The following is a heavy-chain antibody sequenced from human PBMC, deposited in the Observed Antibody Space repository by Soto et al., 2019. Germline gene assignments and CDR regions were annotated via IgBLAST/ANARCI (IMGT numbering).Heavy chain of an antibody. CDR1: GFTFSSYA. V-gene: IGHV3-23*01. CDR2: ISGSGGST. D-gene: IGHD6-19*01. Sequence: PGGSLRLSCAASGFTFSSYAMSWVRQAPGKGLEWVSAISGSGGSTYYADSVKGRFTISRDNSKNTLCLQMNSLRAEDTAVYYCAKFPSGWYRARFDYWGQGTLVTVSS. J-gene: IGHJ4*02. CDR3: AKFPSGWYRARFDY.